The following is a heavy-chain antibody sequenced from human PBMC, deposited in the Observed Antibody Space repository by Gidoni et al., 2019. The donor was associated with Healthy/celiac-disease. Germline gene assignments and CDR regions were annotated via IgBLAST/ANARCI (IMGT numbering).Heavy chain of an antibody. CDR2: IFSNDEK. V-gene: IGHV2-26*01. D-gene: IGHD3-16*01. CDR3: ARMNYVNGFDY. J-gene: IGHJ4*02. CDR1: GFSLSNARMV. Sequence: QLTLKESGPVLVIPTETLTLICTVSGFSLSNARMVVSWIRPPPGTALECLAHIFSNDEKSYSTALKSRITISKDTSKSQVVLTMTNMDPVDTATYYWARMNYVNGFDYWGQGTLVTVSS.